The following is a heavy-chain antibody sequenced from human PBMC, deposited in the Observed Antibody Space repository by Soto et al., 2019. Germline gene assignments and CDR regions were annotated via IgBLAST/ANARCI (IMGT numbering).Heavy chain of an antibody. CDR1: GYTSSSYG. Sequence: GGPVKVSCKAIGYTSSSYGINWVRQAPGQGLEWMGWISVFNGDTKYAQKFQGRVAITKDPGTSTAHMELRSLRSDDAAVYFCATKDDHKDDQPYYYGMDVWGQGTTVTVSS. CDR2: ISVFNGDT. D-gene: IGHD3-16*01. V-gene: IGHV1-18*01. J-gene: IGHJ6*02. CDR3: ATKDDHKDDQPYYYGMDV.